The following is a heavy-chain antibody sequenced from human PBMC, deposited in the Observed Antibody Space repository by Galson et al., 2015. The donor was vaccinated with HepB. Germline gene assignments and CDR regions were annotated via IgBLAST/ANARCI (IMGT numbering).Heavy chain of an antibody. Sequence: SVKVSCKASGYTFTSYGISWVRQAPGQGLEWMGWISAYNYNTNYTQKVQGRVTMTTDTSTSTAYMELRSLRSDDTAVYYCARDCSGGSCYLSYWGQGTLVTVSS. J-gene: IGHJ4*02. CDR3: ARDCSGGSCYLSY. V-gene: IGHV1-18*01. D-gene: IGHD2-15*01. CDR1: GYTFTSYG. CDR2: ISAYNYNT.